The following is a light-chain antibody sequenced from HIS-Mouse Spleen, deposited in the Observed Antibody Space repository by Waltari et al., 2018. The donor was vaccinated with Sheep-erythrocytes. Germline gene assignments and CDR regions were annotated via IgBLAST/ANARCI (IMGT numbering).Light chain of an antibody. Sequence: QSALTQPASVSGSPGQSITISCTGTSSDVGSYNLVSWYQQHPGKAPKLMIYEGSKRPSGVSNRFSGSKSGNTASLTSSGLHAEDEADYYCCSYAGSSTLVFGGGTKLTVL. J-gene: IGLJ2*01. CDR2: EGS. CDR3: CSYAGSSTLV. CDR1: SSDVGSYNL. V-gene: IGLV2-23*01.